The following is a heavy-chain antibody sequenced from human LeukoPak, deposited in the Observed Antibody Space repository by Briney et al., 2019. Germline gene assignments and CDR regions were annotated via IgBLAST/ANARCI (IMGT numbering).Heavy chain of an antibody. CDR3: ARGNVLLWFGELSHFDY. D-gene: IGHD3-10*01. CDR2: MNPNSGNT. CDR1: GYTFTSYD. J-gene: IGHJ4*02. Sequence: ASVKVSCKASGYTFTSYDINWVRRATGQGLEWMGWMNPNSGNTGYAQKFQGRVTITRNTSISTAYMELSSLRSEDTAVYYCARGNVLLWFGELSHFDYWGQGTLVTVS. V-gene: IGHV1-8*03.